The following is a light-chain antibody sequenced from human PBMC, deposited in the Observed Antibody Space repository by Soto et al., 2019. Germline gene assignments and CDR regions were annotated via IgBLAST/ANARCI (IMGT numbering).Light chain of an antibody. Sequence: QSALTQPASVSGSPGQSITISCTGTSSDIGSYNLVSWYQQHPGKAPKLIIYVGSKRPSGVSNRFSGSKSGNTASLKIAGLQAEDESDYYCCSYAGISTYYVFGTGTKLTVL. J-gene: IGLJ1*01. CDR2: VGS. CDR3: CSYAGISTYYV. V-gene: IGLV2-23*01. CDR1: SSDIGSYNL.